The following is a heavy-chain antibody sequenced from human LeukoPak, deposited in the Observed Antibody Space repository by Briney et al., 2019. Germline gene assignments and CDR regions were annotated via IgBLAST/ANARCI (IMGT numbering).Heavy chain of an antibody. V-gene: IGHV3-30*02. J-gene: IGHJ3*02. Sequence: PGGSLRLSCAASGFTFSSYGMHWVRQAPGKGLEWVAFIRYDGSNKYYADSVKGRFTISRDNSKNTLYLQMNSLRAEDTAVYYCAINVVVIATDAFDIWGQGTMVTVSS. CDR1: GFTFSSYG. CDR3: AINVVVIATDAFDI. D-gene: IGHD2-21*01. CDR2: IRYDGSNK.